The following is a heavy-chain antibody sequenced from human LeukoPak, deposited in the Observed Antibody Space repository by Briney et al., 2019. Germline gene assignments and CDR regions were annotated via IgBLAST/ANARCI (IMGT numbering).Heavy chain of an antibody. J-gene: IGHJ3*01. CDR2: ISRSANTI. CDR3: SRRAILTGHTDVFDV. D-gene: IGHD3-9*01. V-gene: IGHV3-48*03. CDR1: GFTFSSYE. Sequence: GGSLRLSCAASGFTFSSYEMNWVRQAPGNGLEWVSYISRSANTIYYADSVKGRFTISRDNAKNSLYLQMNSLRAEDTAVYYCSRRAILTGHTDVFDVWGQGTEVTVSS.